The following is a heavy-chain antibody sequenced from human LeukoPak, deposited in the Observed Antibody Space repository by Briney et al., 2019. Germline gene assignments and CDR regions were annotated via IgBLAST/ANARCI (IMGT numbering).Heavy chain of an antibody. CDR1: GGSISSYY. Sequence: SETLSLTCTVSGGSISSYYWSWIRQPPGKGLEWIGYIYYSGSTNYNPSLKSRVTISVDTSKNQFSLKLSSVTAADTAVYYCARDQRYCSSTSCSEDWFDPWGQGTLVTVSS. V-gene: IGHV4-59*01. CDR2: IYYSGST. J-gene: IGHJ5*02. CDR3: ARDQRYCSSTSCSEDWFDP. D-gene: IGHD2-2*01.